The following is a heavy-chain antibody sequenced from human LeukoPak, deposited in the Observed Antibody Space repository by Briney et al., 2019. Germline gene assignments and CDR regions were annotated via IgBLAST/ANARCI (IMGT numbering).Heavy chain of an antibody. D-gene: IGHD2-21*01. CDR1: GYTFTGYY. Sequence: GASVKVSCKASGYTFTGYYMHWVRQAPGQGLEWMGRINPNSGGTNYAQKFQGRVTITRDTSISTAYMELSRLRSDDTAVYYCARDHAYCGGDCYSGFDYWGQGTLVTVSS. CDR2: INPNSGGT. CDR3: ARDHAYCGGDCYSGFDY. V-gene: IGHV1-2*06. J-gene: IGHJ4*02.